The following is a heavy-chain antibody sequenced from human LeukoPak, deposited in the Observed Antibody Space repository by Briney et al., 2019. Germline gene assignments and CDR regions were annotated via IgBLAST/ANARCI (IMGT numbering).Heavy chain of an antibody. J-gene: IGHJ4*02. Sequence: PSETLSLTCAVYGGSFSGYYWSWIRQPPGKGLEWIGEINHSGSTNYNPSLKSRVTISVDTSKNQFSLKLSSVTAADTAVYYCARGRFRQYDYVWGSYRYHQYYFDYWGQGTLVTVSS. V-gene: IGHV4-34*01. CDR3: ARGRFRQYDYVWGSYRYHQYYFDY. D-gene: IGHD3-16*02. CDR1: GGSFSGYY. CDR2: INHSGST.